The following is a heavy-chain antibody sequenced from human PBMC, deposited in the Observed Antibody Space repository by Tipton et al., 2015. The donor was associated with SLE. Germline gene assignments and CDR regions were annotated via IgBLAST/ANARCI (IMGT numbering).Heavy chain of an antibody. V-gene: IGHV4-31*03. Sequence: LRLSCIVFGVSISSGGYYWSWIRQHPGKGLEWVEYVYNSGNTYYTPSLKSRGTISVDTSKNQFSLKLTSVTAADTAVYFCARHEGAVAPGYFDFWGQGTLVTVSS. D-gene: IGHD6-19*01. J-gene: IGHJ4*02. CDR1: GVSISSGGYY. CDR3: ARHEGAVAPGYFDF. CDR2: VYNSGNT.